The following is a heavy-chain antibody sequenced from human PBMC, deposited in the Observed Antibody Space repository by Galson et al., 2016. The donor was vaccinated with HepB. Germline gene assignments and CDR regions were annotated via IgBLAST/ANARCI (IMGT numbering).Heavy chain of an antibody. J-gene: IGHJ3*02. CDR2: IKNDGSST. D-gene: IGHD3-3*01. V-gene: IGHV3-74*01. Sequence: SLRLSCAASGFTFSTYWMHWVRQAPGKGLVWVARIKNDGSSTSYADSVKGRFPISRDNAKNTLYLQMNSLRAEDTAVYYCARAQHHVLRFLEWLLWSAFDIWGQGTMVTVSS. CDR3: ARAQHHVLRFLEWLLWSAFDI. CDR1: GFTFSTYW.